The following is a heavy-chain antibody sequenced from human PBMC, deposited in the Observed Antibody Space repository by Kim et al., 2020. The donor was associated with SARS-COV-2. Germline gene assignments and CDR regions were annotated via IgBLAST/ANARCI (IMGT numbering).Heavy chain of an antibody. CDR2: VYYSGST. CDR1: GGSISSYY. CDR3: ARGRVVVAATPWFDP. D-gene: IGHD2-15*01. Sequence: SETLSLTCTVSGGSISSYYWSWIRQPPAKGLEWIGFVYYSGSTNYNPTLKTRVPISVDTSKNKISLTLSSVTAADTAAAYCARGRVVVAATPWFDPWGQGTLVTVSS. J-gene: IGHJ5*02. V-gene: IGHV4-59*01.